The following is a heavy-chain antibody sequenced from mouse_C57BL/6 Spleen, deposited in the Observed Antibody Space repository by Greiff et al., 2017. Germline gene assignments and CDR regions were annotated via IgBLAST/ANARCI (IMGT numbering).Heavy chain of an antibody. CDR3: ARYGLDYDYDYWYVGG. Sequence: QVQLQQSGAELAKPGASVTLSCKASGYTFTSYWMHWVNQRPGQGLEWIGYINPSSGYTKYNQKFKDKATLTADTSSSTAYMQLSSLTYEDSAVYYCARYGLDYDYDYWYVGGWGTGATVTVSS. D-gene: IGHD2-4*01. CDR1: GYTFTSYW. CDR2: INPSSGYT. V-gene: IGHV1-7*01. J-gene: IGHJ1*03.